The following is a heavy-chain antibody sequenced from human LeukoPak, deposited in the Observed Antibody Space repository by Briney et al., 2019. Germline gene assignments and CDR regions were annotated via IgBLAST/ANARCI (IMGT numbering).Heavy chain of an antibody. CDR3: ARISYGGNGGDY. CDR2: IYTSGST. D-gene: IGHD4-23*01. V-gene: IGHV4-4*07. CDR1: GVSISTYY. J-gene: IGHJ4*02. Sequence: SETLSLTCTVSGVSISTYYWSWIRQPAGKGLEWIGRIYTSGSTNYNPSLKSRVTISVDTSKNQFSLKLSSVTAADTAVYYCARISYGGNGGDYWGQGTLVTVSS.